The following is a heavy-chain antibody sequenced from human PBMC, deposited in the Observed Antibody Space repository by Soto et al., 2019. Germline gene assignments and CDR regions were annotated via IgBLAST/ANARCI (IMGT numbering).Heavy chain of an antibody. J-gene: IGHJ6*01. CDR2: TYYRSRWYS. D-gene: IGHD2-15*01. Sequence: LPLAGDGCGGNVSSNSGAWNWVKKSPSRFLEWLGRTYYRSRWYSDYAVSVRSRIDINADTSKNQVSLQLNSVTPEDTAVYYCARSEEDSDYYYYGMDVWGQGTLVSVSS. CDR1: GGNVSSNSGA. V-gene: IGHV6-1*01. CDR3: ARSEEDSDYYYYGMDV.